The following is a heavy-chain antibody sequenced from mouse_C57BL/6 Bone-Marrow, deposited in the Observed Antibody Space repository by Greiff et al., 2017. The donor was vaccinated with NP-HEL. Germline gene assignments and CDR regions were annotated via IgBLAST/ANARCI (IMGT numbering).Heavy chain of an antibody. V-gene: IGHV7-3*01. D-gene: IGHD1-1*01. Sequence: EVHLVKSGGGLVQPGGSLSLSCAASGFTFTDYYMSWVRQPPGKALEWLGFIRNKANGYTTEYSASVKGRFTISRDNSQSILYLQMNALRAEDSATYYCARDYYGSSYAMDYWGQGTSVTVSS. J-gene: IGHJ4*01. CDR2: IRNKANGYTT. CDR1: GFTFTDYY. CDR3: ARDYYGSSYAMDY.